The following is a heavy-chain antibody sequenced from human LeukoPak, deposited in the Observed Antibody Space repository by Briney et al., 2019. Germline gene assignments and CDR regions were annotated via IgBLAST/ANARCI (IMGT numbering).Heavy chain of an antibody. CDR1: GGSINSDSYS. CDR2: IYYSGSS. D-gene: IGHD3-3*01. J-gene: IGHJ4*02. Sequence: PSETLSLTCTVSGGSINSDSYSWDWIRQPPGKGLEWIGNIYYSGSSYYNASLKSRATISVDTSKNQFSLKLTSVTAADTAVYYCARLRSGYFFDYWGQGTLVTVSS. CDR3: ARLRSGYFFDY. V-gene: IGHV4-39*01.